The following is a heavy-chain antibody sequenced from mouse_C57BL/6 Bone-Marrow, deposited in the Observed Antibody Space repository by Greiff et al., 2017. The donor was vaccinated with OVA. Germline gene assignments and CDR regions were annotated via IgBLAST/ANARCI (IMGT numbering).Heavy chain of an antibody. D-gene: IGHD2-3*01. V-gene: IGHV1-39*01. Sequence: EVQLQESGPELVKPGASVKISCKASGYSFTDYNMNWVKQSNGKSLEWIGVINPNYGTNSSNQKFKGKATLTVDQSSSTAYMQLNSLTSEDSAVYYGARRWLLRRDYWYFDVWGTGTTVTVSS. CDR3: ARRWLLRRDYWYFDV. CDR2: INPNYGTN. J-gene: IGHJ1*03. CDR1: GYSFTDYN.